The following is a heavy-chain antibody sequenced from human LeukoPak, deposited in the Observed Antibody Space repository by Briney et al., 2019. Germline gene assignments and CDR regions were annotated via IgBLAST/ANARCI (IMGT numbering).Heavy chain of an antibody. CDR3: ARAQFEPYYFDY. Sequence: GGSLRLSCAASGFTFSSYSMNWVRQAPGKGLEWVSSISSSGSYIYYADSVKGRFTISRDNAKNSLYLQMNSLRAEDTAVYYCARAQFEPYYFDYWGQGTLVTVSS. D-gene: IGHD3-10*01. CDR1: GFTFSSYS. J-gene: IGHJ4*02. V-gene: IGHV3-21*01. CDR2: ISSSGSYI.